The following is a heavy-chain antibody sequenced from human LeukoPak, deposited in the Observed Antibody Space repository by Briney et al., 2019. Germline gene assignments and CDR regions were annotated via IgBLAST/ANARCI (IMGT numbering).Heavy chain of an antibody. D-gene: IGHD1-26*01. Sequence: SETLSLTCTVSGGSISSYYWSWIRQPPGKGLEWSGYIYYSGSTNYNPSLKSRVTISVDTSKNQFSLKLSSVTAADTAVYYCARDGIVGAPTGFDYWGQGTLVTVSS. J-gene: IGHJ4*02. CDR1: GGSISSYY. V-gene: IGHV4-59*01. CDR2: IYYSGST. CDR3: ARDGIVGAPTGFDY.